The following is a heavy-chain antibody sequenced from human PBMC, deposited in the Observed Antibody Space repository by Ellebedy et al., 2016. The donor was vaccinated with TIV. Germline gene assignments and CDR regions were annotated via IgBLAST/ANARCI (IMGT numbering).Heavy chain of an antibody. CDR3: ATTQMGNGYNEVYFGH. CDR2: ISGSGEYT. Sequence: GESLKISCAASGFTFSNYAMSWVRRSPGKGLDWVSLISGSGEYTYYADSVKGRFTISRDNSRNTLYLQMNSLRPEDTALYYCATTQMGNGYNEVYFGHWGQGTLVTVSS. V-gene: IGHV3-23*01. J-gene: IGHJ4*02. CDR1: GFTFSNYA. D-gene: IGHD5-24*01.